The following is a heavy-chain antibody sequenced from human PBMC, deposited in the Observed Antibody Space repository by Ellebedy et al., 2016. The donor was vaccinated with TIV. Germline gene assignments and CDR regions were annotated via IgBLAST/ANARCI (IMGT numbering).Heavy chain of an antibody. J-gene: IGHJ6*02. V-gene: IGHV4-61*01. CDR1: GVSVSSGSYY. CDR3: AREFVEVATIDDFYYYMDV. Sequence: SETLSLTCTVSGVSVSSGSYYWSWIRQPPGKGLEWIGSIYYSGSTNYNPSLKSRVTISVDMSKNQFSLKLRSVTAADTAVYYCAREFVEVATIDDFYYYMDVWGQGTTVTVSS. CDR2: IYYSGST. D-gene: IGHD5-24*01.